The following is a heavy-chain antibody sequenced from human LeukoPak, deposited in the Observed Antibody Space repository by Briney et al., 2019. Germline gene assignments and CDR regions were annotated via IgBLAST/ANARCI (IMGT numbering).Heavy chain of an antibody. J-gene: IGHJ4*02. CDR2: ISYDGSNE. Sequence: GGSLRLSCAASGFTFSSYWMSWVRQAPGKGLEWVAIISYDGSNEYYADSVKGRFTISRDNSKNTMYLQMNSLRAADTAVYYCAKDRRGYSFNFDYWGQGTLVTVSS. V-gene: IGHV3-30*18. CDR1: GFTFSSYW. D-gene: IGHD5-18*01. CDR3: AKDRRGYSFNFDY.